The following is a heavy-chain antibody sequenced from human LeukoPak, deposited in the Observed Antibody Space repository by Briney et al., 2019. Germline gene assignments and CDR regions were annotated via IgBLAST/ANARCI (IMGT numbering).Heavy chain of an antibody. D-gene: IGHD3-3*01. Sequence: IPSQTLSLTCAVSGGSISSGGYSWSWIRQPPGKGLEWIGYIYHSGSTYYNPSLKSRVTISVDRSKNQFSLKLSSVTAADTAVYYCARVLKTKRTIFGVVGAFDIWGQGTMVTVSS. V-gene: IGHV4-30-2*01. CDR1: GGSISSGGYS. J-gene: IGHJ3*02. CDR3: ARVLKTKRTIFGVVGAFDI. CDR2: IYHSGST.